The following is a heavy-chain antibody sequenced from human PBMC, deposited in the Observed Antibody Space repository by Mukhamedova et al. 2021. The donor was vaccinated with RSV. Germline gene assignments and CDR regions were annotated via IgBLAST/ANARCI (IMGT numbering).Heavy chain of an antibody. J-gene: IGHJ6*02. Sequence: RVHGGTTEYAASVKGRFTISRDDSQSIAYLQMNSLKTEDTAVYYCTRTVRDAGYYYGMDVWGQGTMVTVSS. V-gene: IGHV3-49*02. CDR2: RVHGGTT. D-gene: IGHD3-10*01. CDR3: TRTVRDAGYYYGMDV.